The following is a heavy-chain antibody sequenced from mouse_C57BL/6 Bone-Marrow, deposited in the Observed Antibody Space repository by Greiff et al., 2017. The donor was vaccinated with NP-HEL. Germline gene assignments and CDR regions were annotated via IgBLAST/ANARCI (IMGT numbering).Heavy chain of an antibody. CDR2: IYPGDGDT. V-gene: IGHV1-82*01. Sequence: VQLQQSGPELVKPGASVKISCKASGYAFSSSWMNWVKQRPGKGLEWIGLIYPGDGDTNYNGKFKGKATLTADKSSSTAYMQLSSLTSEDSAVYFCARASYYGSSYWYFDVWGTGTTVTVSS. D-gene: IGHD1-1*01. CDR3: ARASYYGSSYWYFDV. J-gene: IGHJ1*03. CDR1: GYAFSSSW.